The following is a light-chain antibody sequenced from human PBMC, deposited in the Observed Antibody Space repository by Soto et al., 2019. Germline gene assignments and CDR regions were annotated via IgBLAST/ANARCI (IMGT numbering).Light chain of an antibody. V-gene: IGKV1-39*01. CDR2: TAS. Sequence: DIQMTQTPSPLSASVGDRVTITCRASQTISNFLXWYQQTSGNAPKLLISTASTLQNGVPSRFTGSGSGTDFTLTINSLQPEDFATYYCQQSYSTSITFGQGTRMEI. J-gene: IGKJ5*01. CDR3: QQSYSTSIT. CDR1: QTISNF.